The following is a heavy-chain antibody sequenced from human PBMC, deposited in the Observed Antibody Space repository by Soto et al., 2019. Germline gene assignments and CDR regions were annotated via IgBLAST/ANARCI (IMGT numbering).Heavy chain of an antibody. CDR1: GFTFSSYS. Sequence: GGSLRLSCAASGFTFSSYSMNWVRQAPGKGLEWVSYISSSSSNIYYADSVKGRFTISRDNAKNSLYLQMNSLRDEDTAVYCCASHTHGDYYGMDVWGQGTTVTVSS. CDR2: ISSSSSNI. CDR3: ASHTHGDYYGMDV. V-gene: IGHV3-48*02. D-gene: IGHD2-2*02. J-gene: IGHJ6*02.